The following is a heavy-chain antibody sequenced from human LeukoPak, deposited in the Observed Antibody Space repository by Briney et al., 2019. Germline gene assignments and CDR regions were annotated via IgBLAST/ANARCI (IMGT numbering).Heavy chain of an antibody. CDR1: GYTFTGYY. Sequence: ASVKVSCKASGYTFTGYYMHWVRQAPGRGLEWMGWINPNSGGTNYAQKFQGRVTMTRDTSISTAYMELSRLRSDDTAVYYCARDRRNYYDSSGYDYWGQGTLVTVSS. CDR3: ARDRRNYYDSSGYDY. V-gene: IGHV1-2*02. J-gene: IGHJ4*02. CDR2: INPNSGGT. D-gene: IGHD3-22*01.